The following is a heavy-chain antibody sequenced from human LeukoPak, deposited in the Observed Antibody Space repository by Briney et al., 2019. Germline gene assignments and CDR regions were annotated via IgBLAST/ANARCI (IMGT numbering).Heavy chain of an antibody. V-gene: IGHV3-7*01. CDR3: VRALGSSSSDF. CDR2: IKQDGSEV. CDR1: GFTFDRSW. J-gene: IGHJ4*02. D-gene: IGHD6-6*01. Sequence: GGSLRLSCAASGFTFDRSWMSWVRQAPGKGLEWVANIKQDGSEVCYVDSVEGRFTVSRDNAKNSLSLQMNSLRGEDTAVYYCVRALGSSSSDFWGQGTLVTVSS.